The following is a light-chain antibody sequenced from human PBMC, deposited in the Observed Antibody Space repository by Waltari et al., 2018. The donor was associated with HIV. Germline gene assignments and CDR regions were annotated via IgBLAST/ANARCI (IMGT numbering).Light chain of an antibody. Sequence: QSALTQPPSAPGSLGQSVTISCTGSSSDIGAYDYVSWFQQHPHSAPKLLLYEVTRRPSTVSDRFSGSRSGYTAFLTVAGLQPDDEATYFCSSYGDSLRVLFGGGTNVTVL. CDR1: SSDIGAYDY. CDR3: SSYGDSLRVL. V-gene: IGLV2-8*01. J-gene: IGLJ2*01. CDR2: EVT.